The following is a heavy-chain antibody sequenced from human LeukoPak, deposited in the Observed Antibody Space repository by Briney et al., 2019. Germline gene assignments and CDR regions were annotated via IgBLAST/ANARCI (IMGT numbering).Heavy chain of an antibody. CDR2: INHSGST. CDR3: ARGGSSGSLDY. J-gene: IGHJ4*02. D-gene: IGHD6-19*01. V-gene: IGHV4-34*01. Sequence: SETLSLTCAVYGGSFSGYYWSWIRQPPGKGLEWIGEINHSGSTNYNPSLKSRVTISVDTSKNQFSLKLSSATAADTAVYNCARGGSSGSLDYWGQGTLVTVSS. CDR1: GGSFSGYY.